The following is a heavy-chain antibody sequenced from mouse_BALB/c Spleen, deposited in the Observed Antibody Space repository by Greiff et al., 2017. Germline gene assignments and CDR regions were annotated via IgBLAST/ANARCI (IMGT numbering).Heavy chain of an antibody. D-gene: IGHD2-2*01. CDR2: IWSGGRT. CDR1: GFSLTSYG. CDR3: ARIYYGYDRFDALAC. J-gene: IGHJ4*01. V-gene: IGHV2-2*02. Sequence: QVQLKQSGPGLVQPSQSLSITCTVSGFSLTSYGVHWVRQSPGKGLEWLGVIWSGGRTDYNAAFISRLSISKDTSKSQVFFIMNSLQANDTAIYYCARIYYGYDRFDALACWGEGSSVTV.